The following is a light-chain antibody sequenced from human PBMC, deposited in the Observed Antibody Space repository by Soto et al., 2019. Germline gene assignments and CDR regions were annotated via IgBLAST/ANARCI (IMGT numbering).Light chain of an antibody. CDR2: GAS. Sequence: EIVLTQSPGTLSLSPGERATLSCRASQSVSSSYLAWYQQKPGQAPRLLIYGASSRATGIPDRFSGSGSGTDFTLTISRLETEDFALYYCQQYGSSPPYTFGQGTKLEIK. CDR3: QQYGSSPPYT. CDR1: QSVSSSY. J-gene: IGKJ2*01. V-gene: IGKV3-20*01.